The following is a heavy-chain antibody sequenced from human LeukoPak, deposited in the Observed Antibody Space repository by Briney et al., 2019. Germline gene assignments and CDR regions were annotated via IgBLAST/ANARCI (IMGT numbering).Heavy chain of an antibody. V-gene: IGHV5-51*01. Sequence: GESLKISCKGSGYSFTSYWIGWVRQLPGKGLEWMGIIYPGDSDTRYSPSFQGQVTISADKSISTAYLQWSSLKASDTAMYYCARWPRGYYYGMDVWGQGTTVTVSS. J-gene: IGHJ6*02. CDR1: GYSFTSYW. CDR3: ARWPRGYYYGMDV. CDR2: IYPGDSDT.